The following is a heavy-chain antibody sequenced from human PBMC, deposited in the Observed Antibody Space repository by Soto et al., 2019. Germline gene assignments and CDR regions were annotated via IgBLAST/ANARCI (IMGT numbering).Heavy chain of an antibody. CDR3: AKDHTPNKIIGVVIGWFDP. V-gene: IGHV3-23*01. Sequence: GGSLRLSCAASGFTFSSYAMSWVRQAPGKGLEWVSAISGSGGSTYYADSVKGRFTISRDNSKNTLYLQMNSLRAEDTAVYYCAKDHTPNKIIGVVIGWFDPWGQGTLVTVSS. J-gene: IGHJ5*02. D-gene: IGHD3-3*01. CDR2: ISGSGGST. CDR1: GFTFSSYA.